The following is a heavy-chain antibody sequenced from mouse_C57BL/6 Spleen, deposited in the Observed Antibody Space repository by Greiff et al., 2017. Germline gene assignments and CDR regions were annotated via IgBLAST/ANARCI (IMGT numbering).Heavy chain of an antibody. J-gene: IGHJ4*01. CDR1: GYTFTGYW. CDR3: ARLGSRIAMDY. D-gene: IGHD1-1*01. V-gene: IGHV1-55*01. CDR2: IYPGSGST. Sequence: VQLQQSGAELVKPGASVKMSCKASGYTFTGYWITWVKQRPGQGLEWIGDIYPGSGSTNYNEKFKSKATLTVDTSSSTAYMQLSSLTSEDAAVYYCARLGSRIAMDYWGQGTSVTVSS.